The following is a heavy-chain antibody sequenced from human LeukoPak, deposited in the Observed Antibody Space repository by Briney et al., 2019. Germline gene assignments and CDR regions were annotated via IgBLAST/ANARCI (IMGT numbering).Heavy chain of an antibody. Sequence: PGGSLRLSCAVSGFTVSGNYMSWICQAPGKGLEWVSLIYSDDTTLYADSVKGRFTISRDNAKNSLYLQMNSLRAEDTAVYYCACGVVMAVFDYWGQGTLVTVSS. CDR1: GFTVSGNY. CDR3: ACGVVMAVFDY. J-gene: IGHJ4*02. CDR2: IYSDDTT. D-gene: IGHD2-8*01. V-gene: IGHV3-53*01.